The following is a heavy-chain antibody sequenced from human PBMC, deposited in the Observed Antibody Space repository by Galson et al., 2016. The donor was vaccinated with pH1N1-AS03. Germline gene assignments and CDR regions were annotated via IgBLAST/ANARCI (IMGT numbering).Heavy chain of an antibody. CDR2: ISYDGSEK. CDR1: GFSFGDFA. J-gene: IGHJ3*01. Sequence: SLRLSCAASGFSFGDFALHWVRQAPGKGLEWVAFISYDGSEKYFADSVQGRVTISRDNSKNTVHPELNSLRGADTAAYYCVRSLAAAGNYWGQGITVTVSS. V-gene: IGHV3-30*04. D-gene: IGHD6-13*01. CDR3: VRSLAAAGNY.